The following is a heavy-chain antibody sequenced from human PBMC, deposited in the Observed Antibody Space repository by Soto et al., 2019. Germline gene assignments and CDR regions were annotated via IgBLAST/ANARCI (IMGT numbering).Heavy chain of an antibody. CDR1: GFTVSSNY. J-gene: IGHJ5*02. CDR2: IYSDGTT. D-gene: IGHD1-26*01. V-gene: IGHV3-53*05. Sequence: EVQLVETGGGLIQPGGSLRLSCAASGFTVSSNYMNWVRQAPGKGLEWVSIIYSDGTTSYADSVKGRFTISRDNSKNTLFLQMNSLRAEDTAMYYCAKDRPVKARSGSLSSWGQGTLVTVSS. CDR3: AKDRPVKARSGSLSS.